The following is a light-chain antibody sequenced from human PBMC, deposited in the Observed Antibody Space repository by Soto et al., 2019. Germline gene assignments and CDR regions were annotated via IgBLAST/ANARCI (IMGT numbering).Light chain of an antibody. J-gene: IGKJ1*01. V-gene: IGKV3-20*01. CDR3: QQYGSSGT. CDR1: QSVSNNY. Sequence: ELVLTQSPCPLSLSAGERATLSCRASQSVSNNYLAWYQQKPGHAPRLLIHGASNRATGIPDKLSGSGSGTDFTLAISRLDPEDFAVYYCQQYGSSGTFGQGTKVDIK. CDR2: GAS.